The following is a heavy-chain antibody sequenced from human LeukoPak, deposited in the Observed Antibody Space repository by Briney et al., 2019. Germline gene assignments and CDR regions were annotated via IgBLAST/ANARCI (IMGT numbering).Heavy chain of an antibody. Sequence: GASVKVSCKASGYTFTSYYMHWVRQAPGQGLEWMGRINPNSGGTNYAQKFQGRVTMTRDTSISTAYMELSRLRSDDTAVYYCARDLIVVVPAADYYYYYGMDVWGQGTTVTVSS. J-gene: IGHJ6*02. CDR3: ARDLIVVVPAADYYYYYGMDV. CDR1: GYTFTSYY. D-gene: IGHD2-2*01. CDR2: INPNSGGT. V-gene: IGHV1-2*06.